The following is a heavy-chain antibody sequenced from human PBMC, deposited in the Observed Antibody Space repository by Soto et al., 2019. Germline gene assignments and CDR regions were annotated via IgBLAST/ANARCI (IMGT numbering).Heavy chain of an antibody. V-gene: IGHV4-31*03. CDR2: IYYSGST. CDR3: ARAPLDYDSSGYLDY. D-gene: IGHD3-22*01. Sequence: PSETLSLTCTVSGGSISSGGYYWSWIRQHPGKGLEWIGYIYYSGSTYYNPSLKSRVTISVDTSKNQFSLKLSSVTAADTAVYYCARAPLDYDSSGYLDYWGQGTLVTVSS. J-gene: IGHJ4*02. CDR1: GGSISSGGYY.